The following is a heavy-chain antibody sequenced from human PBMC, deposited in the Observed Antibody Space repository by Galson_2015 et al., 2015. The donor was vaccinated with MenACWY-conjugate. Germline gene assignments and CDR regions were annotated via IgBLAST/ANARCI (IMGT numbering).Heavy chain of an antibody. V-gene: IGHV3-23*01. J-gene: IGHJ4*01. D-gene: IGHD1-14*01. CDR2: ISGSGDTT. CDR1: GFTFSDYA. Sequence: SLRLSCAASGFTFSDYAMTWVRQAPGRGLEWVSGISGSGDTTYYADPVKGRFAISRDNSKNTLSLQKNGLRAEDTGVYFCARNLYDPWYYFDHWGHGVLVTVSS. CDR3: ARNLYDPWYYFDH.